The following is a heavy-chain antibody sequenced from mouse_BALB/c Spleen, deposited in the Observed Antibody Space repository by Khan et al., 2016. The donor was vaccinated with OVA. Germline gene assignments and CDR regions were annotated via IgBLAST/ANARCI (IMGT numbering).Heavy chain of an antibody. Sequence: QVQLKQSGAELAKPGASVKMSCKASGYTFINYWILWVKQRPGQGLEWIGYINPSTGYTEYNQNFKDKATLTAEKSSSTAYMQLSSLTSEESAVYYCARSGLRWYFDYWGQGTTLTVSS. CDR3: ARSGLRWYFDY. CDR2: INPSTGYT. V-gene: IGHV1-7*01. D-gene: IGHD1-1*01. CDR1: GYTFINYW. J-gene: IGHJ2*01.